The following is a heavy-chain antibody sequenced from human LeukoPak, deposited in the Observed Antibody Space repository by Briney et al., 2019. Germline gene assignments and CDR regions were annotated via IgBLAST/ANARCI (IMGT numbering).Heavy chain of an antibody. J-gene: IGHJ4*02. Sequence: GGSLRLSCAASGLTFSSYWMTWVRQAPGKGLEWVANIKQDGSEKYYVDSVKGRFTISRDNAKNSLYLQMNSLRAEDTAVYYCARDLFLDNYYDSSGGWFDYWGQGTLVTVSS. CDR1: GLTFSSYW. CDR3: ARDLFLDNYYDSSGGWFDY. V-gene: IGHV3-7*01. D-gene: IGHD3-22*01. CDR2: IKQDGSEK.